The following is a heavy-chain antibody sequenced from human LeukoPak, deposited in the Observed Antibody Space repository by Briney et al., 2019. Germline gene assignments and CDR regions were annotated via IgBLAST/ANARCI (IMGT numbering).Heavy chain of an antibody. CDR3: ARQGCTNGVCYVADY. Sequence: PSETLSLTCSVSGGSISSTSYYWGWIRQPPGKGLEWIGNIYYSGNTYYNPSLKSRVTISVDTSKNQFFLKLNSVTAADTAVYYCARQGCTNGVCYVADYWGQGTLVTVSS. CDR1: GGSISSTSYY. J-gene: IGHJ4*02. D-gene: IGHD2-8*01. V-gene: IGHV4-39*01. CDR2: IYYSGNT.